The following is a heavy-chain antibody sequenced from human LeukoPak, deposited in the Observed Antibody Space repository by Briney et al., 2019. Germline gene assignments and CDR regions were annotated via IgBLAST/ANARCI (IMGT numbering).Heavy chain of an antibody. CDR2: IYYSGTT. J-gene: IGHJ5*02. CDR1: GGSIRSGAYY. V-gene: IGHV4-31*03. Sequence: SETLSLTCTVSGGSIRSGAYYWTWIRQHPGKGLEWIGYIYYSGTTYYNPSLKSRVTMSVDTSKNQFSLKLSSVTAADTAIYYCTREAPTPNWLNPWGQGTLVTVPS. CDR3: TREAPTPNWLNP.